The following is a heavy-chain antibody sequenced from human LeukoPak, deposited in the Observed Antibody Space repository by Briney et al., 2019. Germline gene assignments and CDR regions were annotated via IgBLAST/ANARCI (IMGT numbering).Heavy chain of an antibody. CDR2: ISGSAGTT. J-gene: IGHJ4*02. CDR3: AKDASPSWTDKYFDN. V-gene: IGHV3-23*01. CDR1: GFTFSSYV. Sequence: HPVGSLRLSCAASGFTFSSYVMSWVRQAPGKGLEWVSAISGSAGTTYYADSVKGRFTISRDNSRNTLYLQMNSLRAEDTAVYYCAKDASPSWTDKYFDNWGQGTLVTVSS. D-gene: IGHD3/OR15-3a*01.